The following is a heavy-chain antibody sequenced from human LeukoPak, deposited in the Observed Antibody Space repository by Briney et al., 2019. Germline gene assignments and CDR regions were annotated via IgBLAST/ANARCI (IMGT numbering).Heavy chain of an antibody. D-gene: IGHD3-22*01. CDR1: GGTFSSYA. CDR3: ARSSSGSYYFDY. V-gene: IGHV1-69*13. J-gene: IGHJ4*02. Sequence: ASVKVSCKASGGTFSSYAISWVRQAPGQGLEWMGGIIPIFGTANYAQKFQGRVMITADESTSTAYMELSSLRSEDTAVYYCARSSSGSYYFDYWGQGTLVTVSS. CDR2: IIPIFGTA.